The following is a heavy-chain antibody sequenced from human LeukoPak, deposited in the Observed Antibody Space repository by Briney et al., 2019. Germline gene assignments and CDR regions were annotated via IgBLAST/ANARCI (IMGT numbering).Heavy chain of an antibody. CDR2: VNRSGGT. Sequence: SETLSLTCAVSGGSISSSSYYWGWIRQPPGKGLEWIGEVNRSGGTNYNPSLKSRVTMSVDTSKNQFSLKLSSVTAADTAVYYCARYKHYYDSSGYYQPHFDYWGQGTLVTVSS. V-gene: IGHV4-39*07. CDR1: GGSISSSSYY. D-gene: IGHD3-22*01. CDR3: ARYKHYYDSSGYYQPHFDY. J-gene: IGHJ4*02.